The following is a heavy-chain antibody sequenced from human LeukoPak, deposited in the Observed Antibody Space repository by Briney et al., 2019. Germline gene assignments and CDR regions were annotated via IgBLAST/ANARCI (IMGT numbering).Heavy chain of an antibody. V-gene: IGHV3-15*01. D-gene: IGHD3-16*01. J-gene: IGHJ4*02. CDR1: GFTFSNAW. CDR3: TTELNIGGGPRDY. CDR2: IKNKTDDGTS. Sequence: GGSLRLSCAASGFTFSNAWMSWVRQAPGMGLEWVGRIKNKTDDGTSDYASPVTGRFPISRDNSKNTLYLQMNSLKTKDTAVYYCTTELNIGGGPRDYWGQGTLVTVSS.